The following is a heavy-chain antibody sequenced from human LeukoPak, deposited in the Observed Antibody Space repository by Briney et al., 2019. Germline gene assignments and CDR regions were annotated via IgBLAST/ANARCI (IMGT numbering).Heavy chain of an antibody. J-gene: IGHJ4*02. CDR2: IYYSGST. CDR1: GGSISSSSYY. D-gene: IGHD3-22*01. Sequence: SETLSLTCTVSGGSISSSSYYWGWIRQPPGKGLEWIGSIYYSGSTYYNPSLKSRVTISVDTSKNQFSLKLSSVTAADTAVYYCARDSSGLEYWGQGTLVTVSS. CDR3: ARDSSGLEY. V-gene: IGHV4-39*07.